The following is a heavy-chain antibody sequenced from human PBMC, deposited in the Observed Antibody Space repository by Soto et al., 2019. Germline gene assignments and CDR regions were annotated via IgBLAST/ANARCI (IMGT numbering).Heavy chain of an antibody. D-gene: IGHD3-10*01. CDR3: ARETYYYGSGGYGSWFDR. J-gene: IGHJ5*02. CDR2: IYYSGST. V-gene: IGHV4-59*13. CDR1: GGSISSYY. Sequence: SETLSLTCTVSGGSISSYYWSWIRQPPGKGLEWIGYIYYSGSTNYNPSLKSRVTISVDTSKNQFSLKLSSVTAADTAVYYCARETYYYGSGGYGSWFDRWGQGTLVTVSS.